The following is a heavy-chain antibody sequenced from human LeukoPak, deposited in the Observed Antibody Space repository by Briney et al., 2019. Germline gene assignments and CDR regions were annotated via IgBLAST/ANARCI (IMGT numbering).Heavy chain of an antibody. V-gene: IGHV4-39*02. Sequence: SETLSLTCTVSGGSISSSSYYWGWIRQPPGKGLEWIGSIYYSGSTYYNPSLKSRATISVDTSKNQFSLKLSSVTAADTAVYYCAREYSSPYYYYYGMDVWGQGTTVTVSS. CDR1: GGSISSSSYY. D-gene: IGHD6-13*01. CDR2: IYYSGST. CDR3: AREYSSPYYYYYGMDV. J-gene: IGHJ6*02.